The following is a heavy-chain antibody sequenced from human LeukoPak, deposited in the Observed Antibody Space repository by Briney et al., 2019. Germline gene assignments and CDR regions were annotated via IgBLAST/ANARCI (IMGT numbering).Heavy chain of an antibody. V-gene: IGHV4-39*07. CDR3: VGSGNRGYSYGYYAFDI. Sequence: PSETLSLTCTVSGGSISSSSYYWGWIRQPPGKGLEWIGSIYYSGSTYYNPSLKSRVTISVDTSKNQFSLKLSSVIAADTAIYYCVGSGNRGYSYGYYAFDIWGQGTLVAVSS. D-gene: IGHD5-18*01. CDR1: GGSISSSSYY. CDR2: IYYSGST. J-gene: IGHJ3*02.